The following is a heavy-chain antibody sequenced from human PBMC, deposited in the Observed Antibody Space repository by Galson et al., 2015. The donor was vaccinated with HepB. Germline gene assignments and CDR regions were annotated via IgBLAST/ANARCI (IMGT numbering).Heavy chain of an antibody. J-gene: IGHJ4*02. V-gene: IGHV1-2*02. D-gene: IGHD5-24*01. CDR1: GYTFTGYY. Sequence: SVKVSCKASGYTFTGYYIHWLRQAPGQGLEWMGWINPNTGGTNYAQTFQGRVTKARDASITTAYMELSRLRSDDTAVYYCASPRRDGYNSLDYDCWGQGTLVTVSS. CDR3: ASPRRDGYNSLDYDC. CDR2: INPNTGGT.